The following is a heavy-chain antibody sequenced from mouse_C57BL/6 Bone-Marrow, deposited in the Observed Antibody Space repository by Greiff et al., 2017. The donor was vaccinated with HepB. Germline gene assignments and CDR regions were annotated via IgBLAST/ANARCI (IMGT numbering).Heavy chain of an antibody. CDR2: IDPSDSET. CDR3: ARVGYYPYAMDY. J-gene: IGHJ4*01. V-gene: IGHV1-52*01. Sequence: VKLQQPGAELVRPGSSVKLSCKASGYTFTSYWMHWVKQRPIQGLEWIGNIDPSDSETHYNQKFKDKATLTVDKSSSTAYMQLSSLTSEDSAVYYCARVGYYPYAMDYWGQGTSVTVSS. D-gene: IGHD2-3*01. CDR1: GYTFTSYW.